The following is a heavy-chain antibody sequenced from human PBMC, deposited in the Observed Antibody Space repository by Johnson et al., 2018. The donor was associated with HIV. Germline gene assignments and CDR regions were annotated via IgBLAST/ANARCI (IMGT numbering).Heavy chain of an antibody. D-gene: IGHD6-13*01. CDR1: GFTFSSYA. V-gene: IGHV3-30-3*01. CDR3: AREALQQLVPRGAFNL. Sequence: QVQLVESGGGVVQPGRSLRLSCAASGFTFSSYAMHWVRQAPGKGLEWVAVISYDGSNKYYADSVKGRFTISRDNSKNTVYLQMNSLRAEETAVYYCAREALQQLVPRGAFNLWGQGTMVTVSS. CDR2: ISYDGSNK. J-gene: IGHJ3*01.